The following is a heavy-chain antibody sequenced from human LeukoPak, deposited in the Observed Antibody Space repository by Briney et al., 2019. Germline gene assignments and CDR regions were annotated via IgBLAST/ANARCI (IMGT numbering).Heavy chain of an antibody. CDR3: AKDMTYNDGRCEFDL. V-gene: IGHV3-23*01. J-gene: IGHJ5*02. D-gene: IGHD1-1*01. Sequence: GGSLRLSCVASGFSLSSYATSWVRQVPRKGLQWVAGIGAGGSDTYYKDVVKGRFTISKDTSKNTLYLQMNSLRDDDTAVYHCAKDMTYNDGRCEFDLWGQGTPVTVSS. CDR2: IGAGGSDT. CDR1: GFSLSSYA.